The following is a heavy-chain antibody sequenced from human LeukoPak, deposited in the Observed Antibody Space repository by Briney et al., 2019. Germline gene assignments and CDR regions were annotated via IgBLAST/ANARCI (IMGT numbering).Heavy chain of an antibody. CDR1: GFTFSNAW. CDR3: TTNDAFDI. Sequence: GGSLRLSCAASGFTFSNAWMNWVRQAPGKGLEWVGRIKNKIASGTTDYAAPVKGRFTISRDDSKNTLILQMNSLKTEDTAMYYCTTNDAFDIWGQGIMVTVSS. CDR2: IKNKIASGTT. V-gene: IGHV3-15*01. J-gene: IGHJ3*02.